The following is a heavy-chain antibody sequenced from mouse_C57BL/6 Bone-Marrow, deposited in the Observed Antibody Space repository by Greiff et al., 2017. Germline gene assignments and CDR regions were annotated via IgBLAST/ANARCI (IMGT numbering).Heavy chain of an antibody. J-gene: IGHJ2*01. V-gene: IGHV1-82*01. CDR1: GYAFSSSW. Sequence: QVHVKQSGPELVKPGASVKISCKASGYAFSSSWMNWVKQRPGKGLEWIGRIYPGDGDTNYNGKFKGKATLTADKSSSTAYMQLSSLTSGDSTVYFYAGRYCGHYFGYWGQGTTLTVSS. CDR2: IYPGDGDT. CDR3: AGRYCGHYFGY.